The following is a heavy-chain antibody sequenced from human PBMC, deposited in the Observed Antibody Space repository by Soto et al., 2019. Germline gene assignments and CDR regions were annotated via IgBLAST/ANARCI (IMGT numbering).Heavy chain of an antibody. D-gene: IGHD5-12*01. CDR1: GGSFSSSTYY. V-gene: IGHV4-39*01. CDR2: IFHSGST. J-gene: IGHJ4*02. CDR3: ASAPGFNLFDS. Sequence: SETLSLTCIVSGGSFSSSTYYGGWIRQPPGRGLEWIGSIFHSGSTYYNPSLKSRVTLSVDTSKNRFYLRLSSVTAADTAVYYCASAPGFNLFDSWGQGTLVTVSS.